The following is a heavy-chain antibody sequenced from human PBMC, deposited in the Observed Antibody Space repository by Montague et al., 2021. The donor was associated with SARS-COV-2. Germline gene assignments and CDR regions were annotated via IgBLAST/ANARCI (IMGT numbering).Heavy chain of an antibody. D-gene: IGHD2-21*02. Sequence: TLSLTCTVSGGSISSGGYYWSWIRQHPGKGLEWIGYIYYSGXTXYXXXXKXRVTISVDTSKNQFSLKLSSVTAADTAVYYCARVHIVVVTAMRYFDLWGRGTLVTGSS. J-gene: IGHJ2*01. V-gene: IGHV4-31*03. CDR3: ARVHIVVVTAMRYFDL. CDR2: IYYSGXT. CDR1: GGSISSGGYY.